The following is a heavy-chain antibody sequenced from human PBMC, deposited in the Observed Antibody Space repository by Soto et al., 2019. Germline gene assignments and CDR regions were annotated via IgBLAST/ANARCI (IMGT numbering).Heavy chain of an antibody. V-gene: IGHV1-46*03. J-gene: IGHJ3*02. CDR1: GYTFTTYY. D-gene: IGHD6-6*01. CDR2: INPRIGTV. Sequence: QVQLVQSGADVQKPGASVKVSCQASGYTFTTYYIHWVRQAPGQGLEWMGVINPRIGTVTYAQKFQGRVTMTRGTSTSTVYMELRSLISEDTAVYYCARVEPYSSSFASDIWGQGTRVTVSS. CDR3: ARVEPYSSSFASDI.